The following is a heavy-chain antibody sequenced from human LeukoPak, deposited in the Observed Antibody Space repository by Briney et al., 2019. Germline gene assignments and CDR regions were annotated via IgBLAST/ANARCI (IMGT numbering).Heavy chain of an antibody. CDR2: INWNGGST. J-gene: IGHJ4*02. Sequence: GGSLRLSCAASGFTFDDYGMSWVRQAPGKGLEWVSGINWNGGSTGYADSVKGRFTISRDNAKNSLYLQMNSLRAEDTAVYYCAKATEGYSYLEYWGQGTLVTVSS. D-gene: IGHD5-18*01. CDR1: GFTFDDYG. CDR3: AKATEGYSYLEY. V-gene: IGHV3-20*04.